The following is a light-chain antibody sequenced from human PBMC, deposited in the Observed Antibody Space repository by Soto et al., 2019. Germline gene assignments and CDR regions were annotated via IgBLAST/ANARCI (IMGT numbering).Light chain of an antibody. V-gene: IGKV3-20*01. CDR2: GAS. J-gene: IGKJ3*01. Sequence: EIVLTQSPGTLSLSPGERATLSCRASQSVSSSYLAWYQQKPGQAPRLLIYGASSRATGIPDRFSGSGSGTDFTLTISRLEPEDFAVYYCQQYGSSPGFTFGPGTTMDIK. CDR3: QQYGSSPGFT. CDR1: QSVSSSY.